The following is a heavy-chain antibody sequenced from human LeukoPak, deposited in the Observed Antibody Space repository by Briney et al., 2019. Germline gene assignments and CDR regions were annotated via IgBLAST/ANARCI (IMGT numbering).Heavy chain of an antibody. CDR3: ARLLLVVPAAPQPYYYYYGMDV. Sequence: SVKVSCKASGGTFSSYAISWVRQAPGQGLEWMGGIIPIFGTANYAQKFQGRVTITADESTSTAYMELSSLRSEDTAVYYCARLLLVVPAAPQPYYYYYGMDVWGQGTTVTVSS. D-gene: IGHD2-2*01. V-gene: IGHV1-69*13. J-gene: IGHJ6*02. CDR2: IIPIFGTA. CDR1: GGTFSSYA.